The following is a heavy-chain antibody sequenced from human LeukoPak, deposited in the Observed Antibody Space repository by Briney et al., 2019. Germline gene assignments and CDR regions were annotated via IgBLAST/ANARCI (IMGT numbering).Heavy chain of an antibody. V-gene: IGHV3-23*01. J-gene: IGHJ4*02. CDR2: ISGSDGST. D-gene: IGHD1-1*01. CDR3: ANALGLQLRD. Sequence: PAGGSLRPSCAASGFTFSSYAMSWVRQAPGKGLEWVSAISGSDGSTYYADSVKGRFTISRDNSKNTLYLQMNSLRAEDTAVYYCANALGLQLRDWGQGTLVTVSS. CDR1: GFTFSSYA.